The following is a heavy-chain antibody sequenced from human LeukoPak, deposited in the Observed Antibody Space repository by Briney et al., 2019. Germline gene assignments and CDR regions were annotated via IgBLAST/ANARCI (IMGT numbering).Heavy chain of an antibody. V-gene: IGHV4-59*01. Sequence: PSETLSLTCTVSGGSISSYYWSWIRQPPGKGLEWIGYIYYSGSTNYNPSLKNRVTISVDTSKNQFALKLSSVTAADTAVYYCARDLPAYRYGGFDPWGQGTLVTVSS. CDR3: ARDLPAYRYGGFDP. J-gene: IGHJ5*02. D-gene: IGHD5-18*01. CDR2: IYYSGST. CDR1: GGSISSYY.